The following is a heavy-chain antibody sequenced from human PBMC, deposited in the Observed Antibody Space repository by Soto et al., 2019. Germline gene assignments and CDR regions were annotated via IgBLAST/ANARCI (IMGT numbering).Heavy chain of an antibody. CDR3: AHRVLRTVFGLVTTTAIYFDF. J-gene: IGHJ4*02. CDR2: IYWDDDK. Sequence: QITLKESGPTVVKPTETLTLTCTFSGFSLTTSGVGVGWVRQSPGKPPEWLALIYWDDDKRYSTSLKSRLTITKDTSKNQVVLTMANVDPVDTATYYCAHRVLRTVFGLVTTTAIYFDFWCQGTPVVVSS. CDR1: GFSLTTSGVG. D-gene: IGHD3-3*01. V-gene: IGHV2-5*02.